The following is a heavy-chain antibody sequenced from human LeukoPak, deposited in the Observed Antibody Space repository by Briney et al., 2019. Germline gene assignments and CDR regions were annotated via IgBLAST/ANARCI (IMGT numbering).Heavy chain of an antibody. CDR1: GGSISSSSYY. J-gene: IGHJ3*02. D-gene: IGHD6-13*01. Sequence: SETLSLTCTVSGGSISSSSYYWGWIRQPPGRGLEWIGYIDYSGSTYYNPSLQSRVSFSLDTSKNQFSLKLRSVTAADTAVYYCARGNAADAFDIWGQGTMVTVSS. V-gene: IGHV4-39*07. CDR2: IDYSGST. CDR3: ARGNAADAFDI.